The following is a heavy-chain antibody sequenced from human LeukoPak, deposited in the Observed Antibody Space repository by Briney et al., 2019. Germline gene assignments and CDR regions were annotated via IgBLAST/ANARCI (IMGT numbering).Heavy chain of an antibody. CDR1: GGFISSYY. CDR2: IYYSGST. CDR3: ARHSPYYDILTGYFWFDP. V-gene: IGHV4-59*08. J-gene: IGHJ5*02. D-gene: IGHD3-9*01. Sequence: SETLSLTCTVSGGFISSYYWSWIRQPPGKGLEWIGYIYYSGSTNYNPSLKSRVTISVDTSKNQFSLKLSSVTAADTAVYYCARHSPYYDILTGYFWFDPWGQGTLVTVSS.